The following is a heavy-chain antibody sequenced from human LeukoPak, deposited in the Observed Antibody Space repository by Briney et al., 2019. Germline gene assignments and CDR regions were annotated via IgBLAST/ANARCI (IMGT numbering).Heavy chain of an antibody. CDR3: AKDLYTSRYACCFDY. J-gene: IGHJ4*02. D-gene: IGHD6-13*01. CDR1: GFTFSSYW. V-gene: IGHV3-7*03. Sequence: GGSLRLSCAASGFTFSSYWMSWVRQAPGKGLEWVANIKQDGSEKYYVDSVKGRFTISRDNAKNSLYLQMNSLRAEDTAVYYCAKDLYTSRYACCFDYWGQGTLVTVSS. CDR2: IKQDGSEK.